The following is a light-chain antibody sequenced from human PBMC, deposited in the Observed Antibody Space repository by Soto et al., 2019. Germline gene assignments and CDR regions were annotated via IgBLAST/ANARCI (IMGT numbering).Light chain of an antibody. CDR3: QQYKNWPPPT. V-gene: IGKV3-20*01. CDR1: QSVTNRY. CDR2: GIS. J-gene: IGKJ4*01. Sequence: ESVLTQSPGTLSLSPGERATLSCRASQSVTNRYFAWYQQRPGQAPRLLIYGISNRATGIPDRFSGSGSGTDFTLTISRLEPEDFAVYYCQQYKNWPPPTFGGGTKVQIK.